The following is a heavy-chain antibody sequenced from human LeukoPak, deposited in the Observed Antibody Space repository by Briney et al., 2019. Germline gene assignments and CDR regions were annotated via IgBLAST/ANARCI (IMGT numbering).Heavy chain of an antibody. Sequence: GGSLRLSCAASGFTFSTYTMNWVLQAPGKGLEWISYIGWSDSAIFYADSVKGRFTISRDSAKNSLFLQMSSPSDEDTAVYYCARDHQWSFDSWGQGTLVTVSS. CDR3: ARDHQWSFDS. J-gene: IGHJ4*02. CDR1: GFTFSTYT. CDR2: IGWSDSAI. V-gene: IGHV3-48*02. D-gene: IGHD2-15*01.